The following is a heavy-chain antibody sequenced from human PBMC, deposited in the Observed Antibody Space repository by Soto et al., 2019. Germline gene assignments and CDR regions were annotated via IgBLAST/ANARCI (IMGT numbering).Heavy chain of an antibody. V-gene: IGHV1-3*01. Sequence: QVQLVQAGAEVKKPGASVQVSCETSGYTFTTFAMHWGRQAPGQSLEWLGYINAGTGNIKYAQQFQDRVTITRDTSARTVYLELSSLTSEDTATYYCARLRVDIWSAAFFDHWGQGTRVTVSS. CDR2: INAGTGNI. CDR1: GYTFTTFA. J-gene: IGHJ4*02. CDR3: ARLRVDIWSAAFFDH. D-gene: IGHD3-3*01.